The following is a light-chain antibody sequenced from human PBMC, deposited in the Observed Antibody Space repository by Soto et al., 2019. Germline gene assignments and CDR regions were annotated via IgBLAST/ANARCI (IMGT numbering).Light chain of an antibody. Sequence: DIVMTQSPDSLAVSLGERATINCKSSQSVLHNSHNNNYLAWYQQKPGHPPKVLIYWASTRESGVPDRFSGSGSGTDFTLTISDLQAEDVAVYYCQQSYSSPLTFGGGTKVEIK. CDR1: QSVLHNSHNNNY. V-gene: IGKV4-1*01. CDR2: WAS. CDR3: QQSYSSPLT. J-gene: IGKJ4*01.